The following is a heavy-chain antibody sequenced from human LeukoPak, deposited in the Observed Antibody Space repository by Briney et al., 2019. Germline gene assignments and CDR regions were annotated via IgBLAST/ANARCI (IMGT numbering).Heavy chain of an antibody. V-gene: IGHV3-33*01. J-gene: IGHJ6*02. D-gene: IGHD3-3*01. Sequence: GGSLRLSCAASGFTFSSYGMHWVRQAPGKGLEWVAVIWYDGSNKYYADSVKGRFTISRDNSKNTLYLQMNSLRAEDTAVYYCARFFGVVTYYYHGMDVWGQGTTVTVSS. CDR3: ARFFGVVTYYYHGMDV. CDR1: GFTFSSYG. CDR2: IWYDGSNK.